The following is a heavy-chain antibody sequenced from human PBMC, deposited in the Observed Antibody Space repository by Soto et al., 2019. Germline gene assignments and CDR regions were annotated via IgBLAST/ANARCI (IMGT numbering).Heavy chain of an antibody. Sequence: ASETLSLTCAVSGGSISSGGYSWSWIRQPPGKGLEWIGYIYHSGSTYYNPSLKSRVTISVDRSKNQFSLKLSSVTAADTAVYYCARLDSSGYYAGFDPWGQGTLVTVSS. CDR3: ARLDSSGYYAGFDP. CDR1: GGSISSGGYS. CDR2: IYHSGST. V-gene: IGHV4-30-2*01. D-gene: IGHD3-22*01. J-gene: IGHJ5*02.